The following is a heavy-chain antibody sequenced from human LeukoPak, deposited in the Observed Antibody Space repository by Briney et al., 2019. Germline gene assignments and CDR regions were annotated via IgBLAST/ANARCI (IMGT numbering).Heavy chain of an antibody. Sequence: GGSLRLSCTASGFTFGDYAMSCFRQAPGKGLEWVGFIRSKAYGGTTEYAASVKGRFTISRDDSKSIAYLQMNSLKTEDTAVYYCTRDCRSGGSCYPKYYYYMDVWGKGTTVTVSS. J-gene: IGHJ6*03. D-gene: IGHD2-15*01. CDR1: GFTFGDYA. V-gene: IGHV3-49*03. CDR3: TRDCRSGGSCYPKYYYYMDV. CDR2: IRSKAYGGTT.